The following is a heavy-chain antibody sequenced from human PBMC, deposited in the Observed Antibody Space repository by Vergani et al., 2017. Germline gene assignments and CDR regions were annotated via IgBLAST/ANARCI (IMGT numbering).Heavy chain of an antibody. D-gene: IGHD4-17*01. CDR1: GGSISSGGYS. Sequence: QLQLQESGPGLVKPSQTLSLTCAVSGGSISSGGYSWSWIRQPPGKGLEWIGYIYHSGSTYYNPSLKSRVTISVDRSKNQFSLKLSSVTAADTAVYYCASLRDYYYMDVWGKETTVTVSS. J-gene: IGHJ6*03. V-gene: IGHV4-30-2*01. CDR2: IYHSGST. CDR3: ASLRDYYYMDV.